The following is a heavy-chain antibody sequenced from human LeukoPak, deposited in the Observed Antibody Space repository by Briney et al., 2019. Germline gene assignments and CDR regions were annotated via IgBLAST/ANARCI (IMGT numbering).Heavy chain of an antibody. CDR2: IDSAGARI. V-gene: IGHV3-74*01. CDR1: GFGFSGYW. CDR3: VADSGNRSGGDF. Sequence: GGSLRLSCAGSGFGFSGYWIHWVRQVPGKGLAWVSRIDSAGARIQYAGSVKGRFTISRDNAKNTVYLQMNSLRPEDTAVYYCVADSGNRSGGDFWGQGTLVTVSS. J-gene: IGHJ4*02. D-gene: IGHD1-26*01.